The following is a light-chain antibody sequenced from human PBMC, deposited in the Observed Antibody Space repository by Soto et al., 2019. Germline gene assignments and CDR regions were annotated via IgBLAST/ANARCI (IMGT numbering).Light chain of an antibody. CDR2: DVS. CDR1: SSDVGGYDY. J-gene: IGLJ1*01. V-gene: IGLV2-14*03. Sequence: QSALTQPASVSESPGQSITISCTGTSSDVGGYDYVSWYQHHPGKAPKLMIYDVSNRPSGVSNRFSGSKSGNTASLTISGLQAEDEADYYCSSYTSSSLYVFGTGTKSPS. CDR3: SSYTSSSLYV.